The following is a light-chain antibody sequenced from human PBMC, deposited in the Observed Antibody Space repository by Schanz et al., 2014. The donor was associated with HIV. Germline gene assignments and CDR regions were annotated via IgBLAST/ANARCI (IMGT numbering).Light chain of an antibody. Sequence: EIVLTQSPGSLSLSPGGRATLSCGASQRLSSSYLAWYQQKRDQPPRLVIYGTSSRATGIPDRFSGSGSGTDFTLTISRLEPEDFAVYYCQQYTTSPRTFGQGTKVEIK. CDR1: QRLSSSY. CDR2: GTS. J-gene: IGKJ1*01. CDR3: QQYTTSPRT. V-gene: IGKV3-20*01.